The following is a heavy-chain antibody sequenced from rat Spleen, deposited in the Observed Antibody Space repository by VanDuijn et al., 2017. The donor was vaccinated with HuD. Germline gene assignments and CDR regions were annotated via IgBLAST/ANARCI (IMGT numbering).Heavy chain of an antibody. CDR3: ARHTRVWWFPY. D-gene: IGHD1-11*01. CDR2: IWSHGGI. J-gene: IGHJ3*01. V-gene: IGHV2-13*01. Sequence: QVQLKESGPGLVQPSQTLSLTCTVSGFSLTSYHVSWVRQPPGKGLEWMGVIWSHGGIDYNSLLKSRLSISRDTYKSQVFLKVNSLQAEDTATYYCARHTRVWWFPYWGQGTLVTVSS. CDR1: GFSLTSYH.